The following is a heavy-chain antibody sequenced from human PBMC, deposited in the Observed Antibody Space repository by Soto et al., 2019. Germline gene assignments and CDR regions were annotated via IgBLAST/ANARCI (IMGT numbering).Heavy chain of an antibody. D-gene: IGHD6-6*01. V-gene: IGHV3-64*01. CDR1: GFTLSGYA. CDR3: ARRARPDFYYMDV. J-gene: IGHJ6*03. Sequence: EVQLAESGGGLAQPGGSLRLSCAASGFTLSGYAMDWVRQAPGKGREYVSGISSNGVGTYYANSVQGRFTISRDNSKNTVYLQMGSLRPEDMAVYYCARRARPDFYYMDVWGQGTPVTGSS. CDR2: ISSNGVGT.